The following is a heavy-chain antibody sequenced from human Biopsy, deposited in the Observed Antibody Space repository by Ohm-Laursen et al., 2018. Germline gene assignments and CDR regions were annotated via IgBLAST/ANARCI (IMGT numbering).Heavy chain of an antibody. CDR3: TKAGSQDGFDI. V-gene: IGHV3-23*01. Sequence: SLRLSCAASGFTFSSHAMTWVRQAPGKGLEWVSLISGSGDTAYYPDSVKGRFTISRDNSKNTLYLEMNSLRTEETAKYYCTKAGSQDGFDIWGPGTMVTVSS. CDR2: ISGSGDTA. D-gene: IGHD3-10*01. CDR1: GFTFSSHA. J-gene: IGHJ3*02.